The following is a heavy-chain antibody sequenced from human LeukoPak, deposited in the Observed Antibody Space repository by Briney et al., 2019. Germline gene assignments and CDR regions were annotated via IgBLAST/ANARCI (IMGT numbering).Heavy chain of an antibody. CDR3: AKEGGMEGSYGSGYFDY. V-gene: IGHV3-30*18. CDR1: GFTFSGYG. CDR2: ISYAGSNK. D-gene: IGHD5-18*01. Sequence: GGSLRLSCEASGFTFSGYGMHWVRQAPGKGLEWVAVISYAGSNKFYADSVKGRFTISRDNSKNTLYLQMNSLRAEDTAVYYCAKEGGMEGSYGSGYFDYWGQGTLVTVSS. J-gene: IGHJ4*02.